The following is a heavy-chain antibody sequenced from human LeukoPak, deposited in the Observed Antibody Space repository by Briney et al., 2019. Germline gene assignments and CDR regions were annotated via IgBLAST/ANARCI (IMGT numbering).Heavy chain of an antibody. V-gene: IGHV1-69*13. CDR3: ARGYYDSSGSYSPDY. J-gene: IGHJ4*02. CDR1: GGTFSSYA. Sequence: SVKVSCKASGGTFSSYAISWVRQAPGQGLEWMGGIIPNFGTANYAQKFQGRVTITADESTSTAYMELSSLRSEDTAVYYCARGYYDSSGSYSPDYWGQGTLVTVSS. D-gene: IGHD3-22*01. CDR2: IIPNFGTA.